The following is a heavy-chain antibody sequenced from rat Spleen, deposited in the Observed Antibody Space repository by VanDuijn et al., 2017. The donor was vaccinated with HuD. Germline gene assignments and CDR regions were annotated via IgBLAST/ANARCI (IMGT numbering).Heavy chain of an antibody. J-gene: IGHJ2*01. V-gene: IGHV5-19*01. Sequence: EVQLVESGGGLVQPGRSLKLSCAASGFTFSDYNMAWVRQAPTKGLEWVASISPSGGSTYYRDSVKGRFTISRDNAKSTLYLQMDSLRSEDTATYYCATDQGYGGYYFDYWGQGVMVTVSS. D-gene: IGHD1-11*01. CDR2: ISPSGGST. CDR1: GFTFSDYN. CDR3: ATDQGYGGYYFDY.